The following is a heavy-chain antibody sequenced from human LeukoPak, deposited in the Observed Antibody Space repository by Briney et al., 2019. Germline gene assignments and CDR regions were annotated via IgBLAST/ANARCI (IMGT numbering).Heavy chain of an antibody. CDR1: GGSINSYY. V-gene: IGHV4-4*07. J-gene: IGHJ2*01. Sequence: SETLSLTCTVSGGSINSYYWSWIRQPPGKGLEWIGNIYTSGSTNYNPSLKSRVTMSVDTSKNQFSLKLSSVTAADTAVYYCARVSSSWYQDWYFDLWGRGTLVTVSS. CDR2: IYTSGST. D-gene: IGHD6-13*01. CDR3: ARVSSSWYQDWYFDL.